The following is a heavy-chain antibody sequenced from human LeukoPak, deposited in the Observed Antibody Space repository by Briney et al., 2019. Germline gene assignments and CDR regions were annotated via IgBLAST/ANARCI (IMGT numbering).Heavy chain of an antibody. J-gene: IGHJ6*03. CDR3: ARPYYDFWSGYYAGGSDYYYYMDV. CDR1: GFTFSSYS. D-gene: IGHD3-3*01. V-gene: IGHV3-21*01. CDR2: ISSSSSYI. Sequence: GGSLRLSCAASGFTFSSYSMNWVRQAPGKGLEWVSSISSSSSYIYYADSVKGRFTISRDNAKNSLYLQMNSLRAEDTAVYYCARPYYDFWSGYYAGGSDYYYYMDVWGKGTTVTVSS.